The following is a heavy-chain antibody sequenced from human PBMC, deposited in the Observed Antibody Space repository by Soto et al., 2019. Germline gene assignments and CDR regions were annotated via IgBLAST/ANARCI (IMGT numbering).Heavy chain of an antibody. CDR3: ARDCDEYSSGWYQRGGFDY. CDR2: IWYDGSKK. CDR1: GFTFSSYG. J-gene: IGHJ4*02. V-gene: IGHV3-33*01. D-gene: IGHD6-19*01. Sequence: QVQLVESGGGVVQPGRSLRLSCVASGFTFSSYGMHWVRQAPGKGLEWVAVIWYDGSKKYYADSVKGRFTISRDNSKNTVYLQMNSLRAEDTAVYYCARDCDEYSSGWYQRGGFDYWGQGTLVTVSS.